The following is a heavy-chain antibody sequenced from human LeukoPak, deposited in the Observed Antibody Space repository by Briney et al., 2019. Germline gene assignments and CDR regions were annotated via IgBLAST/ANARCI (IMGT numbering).Heavy chain of an antibody. CDR2: ISYDGSNK. Sequence: GGSLRLSCAASGFTFSSYAMHWVRQAPGKGLEWVAVISYDGSNKYYADSVKGRFTISRDNSKNTLYLQMSSLRAEDTAVYYCAKRTGTTRLTLWWYYYGMDVWGQGTTVTVSS. D-gene: IGHD1-1*01. CDR1: GFTFSSYA. V-gene: IGHV3-30-3*02. CDR3: AKRTGTTRLTLWWYYYGMDV. J-gene: IGHJ6*02.